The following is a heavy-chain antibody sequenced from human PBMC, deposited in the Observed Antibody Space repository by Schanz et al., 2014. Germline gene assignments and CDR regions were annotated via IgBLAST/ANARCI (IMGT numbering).Heavy chain of an antibody. CDR1: GFTLSNYA. CDR3: AKQHIVRGVIYLNWFDS. V-gene: IGHV3-30*18. Sequence: MQLLESGGGLAQPGGSLRLSCAASGFTLSNYAMHWVRQAPGKGLEWVALVSSDGNNDYYTDSVKGRFTISRDNSKNTVHLQMNSLRAEDTAVYYCAKQHIVRGVIYLNWFDSWGQGTLVTVSS. D-gene: IGHD3-10*01. CDR2: VSSDGNND. J-gene: IGHJ5*01.